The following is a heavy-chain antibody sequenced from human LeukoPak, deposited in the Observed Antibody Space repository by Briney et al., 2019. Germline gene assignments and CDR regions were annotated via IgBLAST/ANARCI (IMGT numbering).Heavy chain of an antibody. Sequence: ASVKVSSTASRYTFTAYYMHWVRQAPGQGLEWMGWINPNSGGTKYAQKFQGRVTMTRDTSISTAYMELSRLRSDDTAVYYCARDGSIAVLGYGMDVWGQGSTVTVSS. CDR2: INPNSGGT. V-gene: IGHV1-2*02. J-gene: IGHJ6*02. D-gene: IGHD6-6*01. CDR1: RYTFTAYY. CDR3: ARDGSIAVLGYGMDV.